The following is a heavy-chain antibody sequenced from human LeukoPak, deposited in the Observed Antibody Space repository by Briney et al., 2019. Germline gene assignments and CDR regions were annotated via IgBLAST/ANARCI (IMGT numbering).Heavy chain of an antibody. CDR2: IYYSGST. J-gene: IGHJ4*02. V-gene: IGHV4-39*01. CDR1: GGSISSSSYY. Sequence: SETLSLTCTVSGGSISSSSYYWGWLRQPPGKGLEWIVSIYYSGSTYYHPSLKSRVTISVDTSKNQFSLKLSSVTAADTAVYYCARHAQRYCSGGSCYRYYFDYWGQGTLVTVSS. D-gene: IGHD2-15*01. CDR3: ARHAQRYCSGGSCYRYYFDY.